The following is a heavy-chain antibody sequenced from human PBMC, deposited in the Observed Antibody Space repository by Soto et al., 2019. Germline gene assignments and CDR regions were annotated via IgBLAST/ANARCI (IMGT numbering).Heavy chain of an antibody. J-gene: IGHJ4*02. D-gene: IGHD4-17*01. Sequence: QLQLQESGPGLVKPSETLSLTCTVSGGSISSSSYYWGWIRQPPGKGLEWMLGIYYSGSTYYNPSHTSRVNIYVYTSENQFSLKLSYVTAADTAVYKCAISYGEYVSYWGQGTLVTVSA. CDR1: GGSISSSSYY. CDR2: IYYSGST. CDR3: AISYGEYVSY. V-gene: IGHV4-39*01.